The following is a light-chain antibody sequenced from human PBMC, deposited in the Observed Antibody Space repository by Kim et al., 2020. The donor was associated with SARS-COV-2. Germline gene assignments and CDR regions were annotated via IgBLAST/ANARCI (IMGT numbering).Light chain of an antibody. CDR2: KAS. CDR1: QSINIW. V-gene: IGKV1-5*03. J-gene: IGKJ2*01. Sequence: DIQMTQSPSTLSASVGDRVTITCRASQSINIWLAWYQQKPGKAPKLLIYKASSLESGVPSRFSGSGSGTEFTLTISSLQPDDFATYYCQQYDTYKTFGQGTKLEI. CDR3: QQYDTYKT.